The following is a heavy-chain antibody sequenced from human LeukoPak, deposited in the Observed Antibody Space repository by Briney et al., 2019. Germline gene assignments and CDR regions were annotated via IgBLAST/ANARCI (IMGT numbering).Heavy chain of an antibody. CDR2: INKDGSST. J-gene: IGHJ3*02. CDR3: ARGAYCGGDCYRNAFDI. CDR1: GFTFSSYW. D-gene: IGHD2-21*02. V-gene: IGHV3-74*01. Sequence: GSLRLSCAASGFTFSSYWMHWVRQGPGKGLVWVSRINKDGSSTSYADSVKGRFTTSRDNAKNTLYLQMNSLRAEDTAVYYCARGAYCGGDCYRNAFDIWGQGTMVTVSS.